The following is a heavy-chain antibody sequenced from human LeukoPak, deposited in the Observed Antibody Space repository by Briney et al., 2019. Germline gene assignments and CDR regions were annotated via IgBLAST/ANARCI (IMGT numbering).Heavy chain of an antibody. CDR3: ARDLASRIAAAGTD. V-gene: IGHV3-30*04. Sequence: GGSLRLSCAASGFTFSSYAMHWVRQAPGKGLEWVAVISYDGSNKYYADSVKGRFTISRDNSKNTLYLQMNSLRAEDTAVYYCARDLASRIAAAGTDWGQGTLVTVSS. J-gene: IGHJ4*02. D-gene: IGHD6-13*01. CDR2: ISYDGSNK. CDR1: GFTFSSYA.